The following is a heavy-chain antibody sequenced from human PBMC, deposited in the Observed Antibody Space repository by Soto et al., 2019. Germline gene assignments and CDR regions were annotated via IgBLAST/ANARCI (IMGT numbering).Heavy chain of an antibody. D-gene: IGHD3-9*01. V-gene: IGHV6-1*01. CDR3: ARALPQLTSRFGC. J-gene: IGHJ1*01. Sequence: SQTLSLTCAICRDSVSNNGATCNWIRQSPSRGLEWLGRAYYRSRWRYDYATSVRGRITINPDTSKNQFSLQLNSGTPEDTAVYSFARALPQLTSRFGCRGPGTLFTGYS. CDR1: RDSVSNNGAT. CDR2: AYYRSRWRY.